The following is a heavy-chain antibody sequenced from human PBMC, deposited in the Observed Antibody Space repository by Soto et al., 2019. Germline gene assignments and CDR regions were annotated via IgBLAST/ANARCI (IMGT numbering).Heavy chain of an antibody. D-gene: IGHD2-2*01. CDR2: IHYSGST. CDR3: ARHVSLGYCNNNSCDLLSWFDA. V-gene: IGHV4-39*01. J-gene: IGHJ5*02. Sequence: KSSETLSLTCTVSGGSISNKRYYWGWIRQPPGKGLEWIGSIHYSGSTYDNPSLKSRVTISVDTSKNQLSLKLKSVTAADTAVYYCARHVSLGYCNNNSCDLLSWFDAWGQGTQVTVSS. CDR1: GGSISNKRYY.